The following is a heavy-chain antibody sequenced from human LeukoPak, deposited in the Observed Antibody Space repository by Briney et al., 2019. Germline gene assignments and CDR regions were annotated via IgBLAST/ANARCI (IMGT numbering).Heavy chain of an antibody. J-gene: IGHJ6*03. CDR1: GGTFSSYA. V-gene: IGHV1-69*13. CDR3: ARGLSITMVQGVGYYYMDV. D-gene: IGHD3-10*01. Sequence: ASVKVSCKASGGTFSSYAISWVRQAPGQGLEWMGGIIPIFGTANYAQKFQGRVTITADESTSTAYMELSSLRSEDTAVYYCARGLSITMVQGVGYYYMDVWGKGTTVTVSS. CDR2: IIPIFGTA.